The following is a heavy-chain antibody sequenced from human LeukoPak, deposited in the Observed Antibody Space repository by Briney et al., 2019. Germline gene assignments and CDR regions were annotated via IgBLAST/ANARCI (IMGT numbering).Heavy chain of an antibody. CDR3: ARASEYDFWSGISGYYFDY. J-gene: IGHJ4*02. D-gene: IGHD3-3*01. CDR2: IIPILGIA. V-gene: IGHV1-69*04. CDR1: GYTFTSYY. Sequence: SVKVSCKASGYTFTSYYMHWVRQAPGQGLEWMGRIIPILGIANYAQKFQGRVTITADKSTSTAYMELSSLRSEDTAVYYCARASEYDFWSGISGYYFDYWGQGTLVTVSS.